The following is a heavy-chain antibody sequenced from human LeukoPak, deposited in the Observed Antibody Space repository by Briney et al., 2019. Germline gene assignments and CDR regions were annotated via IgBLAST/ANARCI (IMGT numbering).Heavy chain of an antibody. J-gene: IGHJ4*02. Sequence: GESLKISCKGSGDSFTNYWIGWVRQLPGKGLEWMGIIYLGDSDTRYSPSFQGQVTISADKSISTAYLQWSSLKASDTAMYYCARRVYGDNDYYFDYWGQGTLVTVSS. D-gene: IGHD3-16*01. CDR3: ARRVYGDNDYYFDY. V-gene: IGHV5-51*01. CDR1: GDSFTNYW. CDR2: IYLGDSDT.